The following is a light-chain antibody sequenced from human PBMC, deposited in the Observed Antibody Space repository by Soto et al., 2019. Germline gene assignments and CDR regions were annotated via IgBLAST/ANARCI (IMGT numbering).Light chain of an antibody. V-gene: IGLV1-40*01. CDR3: QSYDRSLRGYV. J-gene: IGLJ1*01. CDR2: GNN. CDR1: SSNIGAGYD. Sequence: QSVLTQPPSVSGAPGQRVTISCTGSSSNIGAGYDVYWYQQLPGTAPKLLIYGNNNRPSGVPDRFSGSKSGTSASLAITGLQSQDEADYYCQSYDRSLRGYVFGTGTKVTVL.